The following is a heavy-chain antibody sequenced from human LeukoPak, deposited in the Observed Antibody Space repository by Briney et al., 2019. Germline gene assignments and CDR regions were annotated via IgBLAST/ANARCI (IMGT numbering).Heavy chain of an antibody. CDR1: GYTFTGYY. CDR3: ARVTAGTGGSDY. D-gene: IGHD6-13*01. J-gene: IGHJ4*02. Sequence: GASVKVSCKASGYTFTGYYMHWVRQAPGQGLEWMGWINPNSGGTNYAQKFQGRVTTTRDTSISTAYMELSRLRSDDTAVYYCARVTAGTGGSDYWGQGTLVTVSS. V-gene: IGHV1-2*02. CDR2: INPNSGGT.